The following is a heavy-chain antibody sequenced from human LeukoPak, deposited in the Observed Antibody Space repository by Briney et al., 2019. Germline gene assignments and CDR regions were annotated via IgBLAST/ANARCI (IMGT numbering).Heavy chain of an antibody. CDR3: ARELSGGDYAY. V-gene: IGHV4-38-2*02. CDR2: ISHSGST. D-gene: IGHD2-21*02. J-gene: IGHJ4*02. Sequence: SETLPLTCAVHGSSISSGYFWSWIRKPPGEGLEWIGSISHSGSTFYNPSLKSRVTISIDTSKNQFSLKMTSVTAEDTAVYYCARELSGGDYAYWGQGTLVTVSS. CDR1: GSSISSGYF.